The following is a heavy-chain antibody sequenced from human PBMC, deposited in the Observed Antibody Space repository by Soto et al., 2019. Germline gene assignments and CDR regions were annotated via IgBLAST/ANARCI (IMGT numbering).Heavy chain of an antibody. V-gene: IGHV3-33*01. CDR1: GFTFSKYN. CDR3: ARDLYATYPSDAFNV. D-gene: IGHD2-2*01. CDR2: IWFDGSNQ. J-gene: IGHJ3*01. Sequence: LRLSCVASGFTFSKYNMHWVRQAPGKGLEWVAVIWFDGSNQYYAGPVQGRFTISRDNSRNTLYLQMNGLRAEDTAVYHCARDLYATYPSDAFNVWGQGTSVTVSS.